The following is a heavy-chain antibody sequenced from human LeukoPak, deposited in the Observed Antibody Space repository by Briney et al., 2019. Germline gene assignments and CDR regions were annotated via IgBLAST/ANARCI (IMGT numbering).Heavy chain of an antibody. CDR2: INHSGST. J-gene: IGHJ5*02. CDR1: GGSFSGYY. D-gene: IGHD2-2*02. Sequence: SETLSLTCAVYGGSFSGYYWSWIRQPPGKGLEWIGEINHSGSTNYNPSLKSRVTISVDTSKNQFSLKLNSVTAADTAVYYCARRGGYCSSTSCYTWIPNWFDPWGQGTLVTVSS. CDR3: ARRGGYCSSTSCYTWIPNWFDP. V-gene: IGHV4-34*01.